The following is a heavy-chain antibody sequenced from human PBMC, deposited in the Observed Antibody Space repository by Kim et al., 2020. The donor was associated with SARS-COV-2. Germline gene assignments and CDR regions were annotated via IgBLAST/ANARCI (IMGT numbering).Heavy chain of an antibody. D-gene: IGHD2-15*01. CDR3: VRGPVVAATSQAFDI. Sequence: GGSLRLSCAASGFTFSSYGMHWVRQASGKGVEWVAVIWYDGSNKDYADSVKGRFTISRDNSKNTLYLQMNSVRVEDTAVYYCVRGPVVAATSQAFDIWGQGTKVTVSS. V-gene: IGHV3-33*01. CDR2: IWYDGSNK. CDR1: GFTFSSYG. J-gene: IGHJ3*02.